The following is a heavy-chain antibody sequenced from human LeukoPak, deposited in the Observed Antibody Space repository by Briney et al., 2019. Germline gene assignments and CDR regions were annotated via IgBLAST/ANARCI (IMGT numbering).Heavy chain of an antibody. D-gene: IGHD1-26*01. CDR2: IIPIFGTA. CDR1: GGTFSSYA. CDR3: ARASDPLVPPGV. Sequence: SVKVSCKASGGTFSSYAISLVRQAPGQGLEWMGRIIPIFGTANYAQKFQGRVTITTDESTSTAYMELSSLRSEDTAVYYCARASDPLVPPGVWGKGTTVTVSS. V-gene: IGHV1-69*05. J-gene: IGHJ6*04.